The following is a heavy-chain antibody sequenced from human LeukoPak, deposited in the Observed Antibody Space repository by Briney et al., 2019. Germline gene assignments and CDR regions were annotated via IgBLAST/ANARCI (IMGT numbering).Heavy chain of an antibody. CDR3: ARDHPRPPPLDI. CDR1: GFTFSSYS. V-gene: IGHV3-21*01. Sequence: GGSLRLSCAASGFTFSSYSMNWVRQAPGKGLEWVSSISSSSSYIYYADSVKGRFTISRDNAKNSLYLQMNSLRAEDTAVYYCARDHPRPPPLDIWGQGTMVTVSS. CDR2: ISSSSSYI. J-gene: IGHJ3*02.